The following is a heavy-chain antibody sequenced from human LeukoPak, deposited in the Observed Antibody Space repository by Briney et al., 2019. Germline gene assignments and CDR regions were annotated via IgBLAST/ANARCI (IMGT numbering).Heavy chain of an antibody. J-gene: IGHJ4*02. Sequence: GGSLRLSCAASGFTLSSYSMNWVRQAPGKGLEWVSSISSSSSYIYYADSVKGRFTISRDNAKNSLYLQMNSLRAEDTAVYYCARVWWNRRLGSDYWGQGTLVTVSS. CDR1: GFTLSSYS. CDR3: ARVWWNRRLGSDY. D-gene: IGHD3-16*01. V-gene: IGHV3-21*01. CDR2: ISSSSSYI.